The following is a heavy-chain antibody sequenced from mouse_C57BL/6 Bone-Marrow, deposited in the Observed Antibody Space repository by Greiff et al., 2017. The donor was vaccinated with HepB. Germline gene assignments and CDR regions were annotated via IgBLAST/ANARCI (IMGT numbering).Heavy chain of an antibody. Sequence: LVKPGASVKLSCKASGYTFTEYTIHWVKQRSGQGLEWIGWFYPGSGSIKYNEKFKDKATLTADKSSSTVYMELSRLTSEDSAVYFCARHGPLITTVVAYYFDYCCQGTTLTVSS. CDR3: ARHGPLITTVVAYYFDY. J-gene: IGHJ2*01. V-gene: IGHV1-62-2*01. CDR1: GYTFTEYT. D-gene: IGHD1-1*01. CDR2: FYPGSGSI.